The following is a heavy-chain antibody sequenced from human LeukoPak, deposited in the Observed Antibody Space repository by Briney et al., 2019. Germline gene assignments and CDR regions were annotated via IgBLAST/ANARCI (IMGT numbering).Heavy chain of an antibody. V-gene: IGHV1-8*02. J-gene: IGHJ5*02. D-gene: IGHD3-9*01. CDR2: MNPNSGNT. Sequence: ASVKVSCKASGYTFTSYDINWVRQATGQGLEWMGWMNPNSGNTGYAQKFQGRVTMTRNTSISTAYMELSSLRSEDTAVYYCARGRIDGYFDWFDGWGQGTLVTVSS. CDR1: GYTFTSYD. CDR3: ARGRIDGYFDWFDG.